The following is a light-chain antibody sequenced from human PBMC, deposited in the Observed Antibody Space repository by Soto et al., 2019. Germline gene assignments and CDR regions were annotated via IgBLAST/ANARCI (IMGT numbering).Light chain of an antibody. CDR2: EDT. CDR1: NSNVGNYNL. J-gene: IGLJ1*01. Sequence: LTQPAXVSGSPGQSIAISCTGTNSNVGNYNLVSWFQQHPRTAPTLLIYEDTRRPSGVSHRFSGSKSGNTASLTISGLQAEDEAHYYCSSYAGIRTLVFGTGTKVTV. CDR3: SSYAGIRTLV. V-gene: IGLV2-23*01.